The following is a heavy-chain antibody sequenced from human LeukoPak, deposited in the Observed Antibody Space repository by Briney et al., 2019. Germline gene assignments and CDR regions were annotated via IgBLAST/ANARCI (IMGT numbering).Heavy chain of an antibody. J-gene: IGHJ4*02. Sequence: PGESLRLSCAASGFTFSNVWMSWVRQAAGKGLEWVGRIRRKTDGETTDHAAPVKGRFTISRDDSKNTLYLQMNSLKTEDTAVYYCVTDLVIKGYFDYWGQGALVTVSS. CDR2: IRRKTDGETT. CDR3: VTDLVIKGYFDY. V-gene: IGHV3-15*01. D-gene: IGHD2-21*01. CDR1: GFTFSNVW.